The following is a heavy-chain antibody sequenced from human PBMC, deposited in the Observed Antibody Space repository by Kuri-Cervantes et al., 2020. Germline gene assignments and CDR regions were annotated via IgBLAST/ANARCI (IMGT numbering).Heavy chain of an antibody. Sequence: ASVKVSCKASGYTFTSYAMNWMRQAPGRGLEWMGIINPSDGSTTYAQKFQGRVTVSRDTSASTAYMELSSLRSEDTAVYYCAKDARAGIGEWFFDYWGQGTLVTVSS. V-gene: IGHV1-46*01. CDR2: INPSDGST. D-gene: IGHD3-3*01. CDR3: AKDARAGIGEWFFDY. CDR1: GYTFTSYA. J-gene: IGHJ4*02.